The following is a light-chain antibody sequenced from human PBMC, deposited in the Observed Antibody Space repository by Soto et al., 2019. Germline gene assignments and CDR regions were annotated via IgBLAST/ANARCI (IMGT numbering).Light chain of an antibody. CDR2: AAS. V-gene: IGKV3-15*01. J-gene: IGKJ1*01. CDR3: PQYNYWPRT. Sequence: EIVMTQSPATLSVSPGERATLSCRASQSVTTNLAWYQQKPGQAPRLLIYAASTRATGIPARFSGSGSGTELTLTISSLQSEDFAVYFCPQYNYWPRTFGQGTKVDIK. CDR1: QSVTTN.